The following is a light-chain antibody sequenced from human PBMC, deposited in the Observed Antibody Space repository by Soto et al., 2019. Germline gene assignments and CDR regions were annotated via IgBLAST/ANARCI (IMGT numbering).Light chain of an antibody. CDR3: HQRQSWPRT. J-gene: IGKJ1*01. CDR1: QYINTR. CDR2: QTS. V-gene: IGKV3-11*01. Sequence: EIVLTQSPAALSSFPGDRVTLSCRASQYINTRLAWYQHRPGQAPRLLIYQTSLRAAGIPARFSASGSGTDFTLTVIDVQPEDFALYYCHQRQSWPRTFGPGTKVDIK.